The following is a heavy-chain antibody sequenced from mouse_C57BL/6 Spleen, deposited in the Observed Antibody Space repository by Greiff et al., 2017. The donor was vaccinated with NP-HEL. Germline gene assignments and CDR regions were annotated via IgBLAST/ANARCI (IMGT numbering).Heavy chain of an antibody. CDR2: IWSGGST. CDR3: ARNLDGNLAWFAY. V-gene: IGHV2-2*01. D-gene: IGHD2-1*01. J-gene: IGHJ3*01. CDR1: GFSLTSYG. Sequence: VQLVESGPGLVQPSQSLSITCTVSGFSLTSYGVHWVRQSPGKGLEWLGVIWSGGSTDYNAAFISRLSISKDNSKSQVFFKMNSLQADDTAIYYCARNLDGNLAWFAYWGQGTLVTVSA.